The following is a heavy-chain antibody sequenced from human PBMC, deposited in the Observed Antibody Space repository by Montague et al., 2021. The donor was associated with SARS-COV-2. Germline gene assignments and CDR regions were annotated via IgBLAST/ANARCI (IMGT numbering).Heavy chain of an antibody. CDR1: GGSFSNYY. Sequence: SETLSLTCAVYGGSFSNYYWAWIRQSQGKGQEWIGNIDHSGNTXXXPSXXXRVPISVDMSSSQFSLYLTSVTAADAAVYYCARDQTVLEWIWYGMGVWGPGTTVTVSS. CDR2: IDHSGNT. CDR3: ARDQTVLEWIWYGMGV. J-gene: IGHJ6*02. D-gene: IGHD3-3*01. V-gene: IGHV4-34*01.